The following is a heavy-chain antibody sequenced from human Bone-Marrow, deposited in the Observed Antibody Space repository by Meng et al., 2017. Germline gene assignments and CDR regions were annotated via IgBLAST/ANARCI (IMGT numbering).Heavy chain of an antibody. D-gene: IGHD6-13*01. V-gene: IGHV1-2*04. CDR2: INPNSGGT. J-gene: IGHJ4*02. Sequence: QVQLVQSGAEVKKPGASVKVSCKVLGYTFTGYYMHWVRQAPGQGLEWMGWINPNSGGTNYAQKFQGWVTMTRDTSISTAYMELSRLRSDDTAVYYCAGRGIIAAAANFDYWGQGTLVTVSS. CDR3: AGRGIIAAAANFDY. CDR1: GYTFTGYY.